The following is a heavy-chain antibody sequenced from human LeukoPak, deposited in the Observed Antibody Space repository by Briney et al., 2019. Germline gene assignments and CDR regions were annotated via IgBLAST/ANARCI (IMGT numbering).Heavy chain of an antibody. CDR2: ISGSGGST. J-gene: IGHJ4*02. CDR3: ARTSSGCFDY. CDR1: GFTFWSTG. D-gene: IGHD6-19*01. V-gene: IGHV3-23*01. Sequence: GGSLRLSCAVAGFTFWSTGMSWVRQAPGKGLEWVSGISGSGGSTYYADSVKGRFTISRDNSKNTLYLQMNSLRAEDTAVYYCARTSSGCFDYWGQGTLVTVSS.